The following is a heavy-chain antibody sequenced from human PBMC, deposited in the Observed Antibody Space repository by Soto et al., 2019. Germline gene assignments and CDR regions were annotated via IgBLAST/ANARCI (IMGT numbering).Heavy chain of an antibody. Sequence: VQLVESGGGVVQPGTSLRLSCVASGSTFSNYGMHWVRQAPGKGQQWVAVIWYDGSNKSYGESVKGRFTISRDNSKNTLYLDINRLRAEDTAVYYCARDGGSHGPSYFDSWGHGSVVIVSS. D-gene: IGHD3-16*01. CDR2: IWYDGSNK. CDR3: ARDGGSHGPSYFDS. J-gene: IGHJ4*01. V-gene: IGHV3-33*01. CDR1: GSTFSNYG.